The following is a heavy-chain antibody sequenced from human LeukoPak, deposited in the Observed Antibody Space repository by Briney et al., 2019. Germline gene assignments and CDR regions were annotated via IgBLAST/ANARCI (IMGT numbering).Heavy chain of an antibody. Sequence: SQTLSLTCAVSGGPISSGGYSWSWIRQPPGKGLEWIGYIYHSGSTYYNPSLKSRVTISVDRSKNQFSLKLSSVTAADTAVYYCVRAVRDSSGYYYDYWGQGTLVTVSS. CDR3: VRAVRDSSGYYYDY. V-gene: IGHV4-30-2*01. CDR2: IYHSGST. D-gene: IGHD3-22*01. J-gene: IGHJ4*02. CDR1: GGPISSGGYS.